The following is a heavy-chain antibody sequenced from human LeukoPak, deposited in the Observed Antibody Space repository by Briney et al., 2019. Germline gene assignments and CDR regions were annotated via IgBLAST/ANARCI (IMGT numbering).Heavy chain of an antibody. J-gene: IGHJ4*02. Sequence: GGSLRLSCAASGFTFSSYSMNWVRQAPGKGLEWGSSISSSSSYIYYADSVKGRFTISRDNAKKSLYLQMNSLRAEDTAVYYCARDYDILTGYSYHFDYWGQGTLVTVSS. CDR3: ARDYDILTGYSYHFDY. CDR1: GFTFSSYS. CDR2: ISSSSSYI. V-gene: IGHV3-21*01. D-gene: IGHD3-9*01.